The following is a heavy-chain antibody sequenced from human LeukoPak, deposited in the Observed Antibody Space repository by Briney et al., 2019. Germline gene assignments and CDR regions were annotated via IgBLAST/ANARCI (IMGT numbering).Heavy chain of an antibody. J-gene: IGHJ3*02. CDR1: GFSYG. Sequence: GGSLRLSCAASGFSYGVSWLRQAPGKGLEWVSSINKNDGRAYYAESVKGRFTISRDNSKNTLFLQMNSLRVEDTAVYYCAKYRNPDDYGDYVSFSPHAFDIWGQGTMVTVSS. CDR3: AKYRNPDDYGDYVSFSPHAFDI. CDR2: INKNDGRA. D-gene: IGHD4-17*01. V-gene: IGHV3-23*01.